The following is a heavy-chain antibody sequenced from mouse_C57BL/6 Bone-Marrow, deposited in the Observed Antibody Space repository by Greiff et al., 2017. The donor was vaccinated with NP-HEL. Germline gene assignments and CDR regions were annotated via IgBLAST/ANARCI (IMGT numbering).Heavy chain of an antibody. Sequence: QVQLQQSGAELVRPGTSVKVSCKASGYAFTNYLIEWVKQRPGQGLEWIGVINPGSGGTNYNEKFKGKATLTADTSSSTAYMQLSSLTSEDSAVYFCASYPWFAYWGQGTLVTVSA. J-gene: IGHJ3*01. CDR3: ASYPWFAY. CDR1: GYAFTNYL. CDR2: INPGSGGT. V-gene: IGHV1-54*01.